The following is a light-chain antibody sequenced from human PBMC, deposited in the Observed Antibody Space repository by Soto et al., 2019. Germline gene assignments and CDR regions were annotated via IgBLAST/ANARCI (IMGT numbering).Light chain of an antibody. J-gene: IGKJ2*01. CDR1: QSVSSSY. V-gene: IGKV3-20*01. CDR3: QQYGGSPRYT. CDR2: GAS. Sequence: EIVLTQSPGTLSLSPGERVTLSCRASQSVSSSYLAWYQQKPGQAPRLLIYGASSRATGIPDRFSGSGSGTDFTLTISRLEPEDFAVYYCQQYGGSPRYTFGQGTKLEIK.